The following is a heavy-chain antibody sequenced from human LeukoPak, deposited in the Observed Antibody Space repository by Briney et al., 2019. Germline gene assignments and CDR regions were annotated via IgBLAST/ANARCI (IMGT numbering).Heavy chain of an antibody. CDR2: VFFTGNT. CDR1: GGSMSGAY. V-gene: IGHV4-4*08. D-gene: IGHD5-18*01. CDR3: ARDNGYSYGIYYYYGMDV. Sequence: NPSETLSLTCTVSGGSMSGAYWSWIRQPPGKGLEGIGYVFFTGNTNYNPSLGSRLTISVDTSRSQFSLKLNSVTAADTAVYYCARDNGYSYGIYYYYGMDVWGQGTTVTVSS. J-gene: IGHJ6*02.